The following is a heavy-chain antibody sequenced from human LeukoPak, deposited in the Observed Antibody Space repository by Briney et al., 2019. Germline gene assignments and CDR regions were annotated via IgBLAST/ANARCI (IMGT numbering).Heavy chain of an antibody. CDR1: GFTFSSYS. J-gene: IGHJ6*02. V-gene: IGHV3-21*01. Sequence: GGSLRLSCAAPGFTFSSYSMNWVRQAPGKGLEWVSSISSSSSYIYYADSVKGRFSISRDNAKNSLYLQMNSLRAEDTAVYYCARDGISGWYAPGGMDVWGQGTTVTVSS. CDR2: ISSSSSYI. D-gene: IGHD6-19*01. CDR3: ARDGISGWYAPGGMDV.